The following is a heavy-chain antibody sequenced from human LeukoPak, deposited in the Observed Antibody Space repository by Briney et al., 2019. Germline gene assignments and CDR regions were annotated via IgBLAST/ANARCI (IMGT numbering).Heavy chain of an antibody. CDR1: GFTFSRYG. Sequence: GGSLRLSCAACGFTFSRYGMHGVRQARGKGLEWVAVISYDGSNKYYADSVKGRFTISRDNSKNTLYLQMNSLRAEDTAVYYCATSPNYHVNSGYRHYWGQGTLVTVPS. CDR3: ATSPNYHVNSGYRHY. J-gene: IGHJ4*02. V-gene: IGHV3-30*03. CDR2: ISYDGSNK. D-gene: IGHD3-22*01.